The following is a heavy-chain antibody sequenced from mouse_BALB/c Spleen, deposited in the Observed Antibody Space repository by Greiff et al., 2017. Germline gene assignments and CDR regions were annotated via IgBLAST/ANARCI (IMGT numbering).Heavy chain of an antibody. D-gene: IGHD3-2*01. Sequence: EVKLVESGPGLVKPSQSLSLTCTVTGYSITSDYAWNWIRQFPGNKLEWMGYISYSGSTSYNPSLKSRISITRDTSKNQFFLQLNSVTTEDTATYYCARSRQETFDYWGQGTTLTVSS. V-gene: IGHV3-2*02. CDR1: GYSITSDYA. CDR2: ISYSGST. CDR3: ARSRQETFDY. J-gene: IGHJ2*01.